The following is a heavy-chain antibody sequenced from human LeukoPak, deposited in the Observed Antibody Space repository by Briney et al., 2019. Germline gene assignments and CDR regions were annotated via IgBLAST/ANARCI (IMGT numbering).Heavy chain of an antibody. CDR3: TSRYIDDWYAY. J-gene: IGHJ1*01. V-gene: IGHV3-53*01. D-gene: IGHD3-9*01. Sequence: GGSLRLSCAASGFTVSNDYMSWVRQAPGKGLKWVSVIYSDGNTNYADSVKGRFTISRDNSKNTLYLQMNSLRLEDTAVYYCTSRYIDDWYAYWGQGTLVTVSS. CDR2: IYSDGNT. CDR1: GFTVSNDY.